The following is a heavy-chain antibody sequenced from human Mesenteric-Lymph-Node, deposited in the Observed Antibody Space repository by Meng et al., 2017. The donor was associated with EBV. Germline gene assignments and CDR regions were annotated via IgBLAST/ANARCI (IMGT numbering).Heavy chain of an antibody. CDR2: IIPIFGTA. CDR3: ARDRGLERNDGIDY. V-gene: IGHV1-69*06. D-gene: IGHD1-1*01. J-gene: IGHJ4*02. CDR1: GGTFSSYA. Sequence: QVQLVQSGAEVKKPGASGKVSCKASGGTFSSYAISWVRQAPGQGLEWMGGIIPIFGTANYAQKFQGRVTITADKSTSTAYMELSSLRSEDTAVYYCARDRGLERNDGIDYWGQGTLVTVSS.